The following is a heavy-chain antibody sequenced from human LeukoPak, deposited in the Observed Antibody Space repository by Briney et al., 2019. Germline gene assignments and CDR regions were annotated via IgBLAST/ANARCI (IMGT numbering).Heavy chain of an antibody. CDR3: ARYGLPKGYGIDY. Sequence: TSETLSLTCAVSGGSLSGYYWTWIRQPPGKGLEWVGEINHSGSTNYNPSLKSRVTISVDTSKNQFSLKLSSVTAADTAVYYCARYGLPKGYGIDYWGQGTLVTVSS. CDR1: GGSLSGYY. J-gene: IGHJ4*02. CDR2: INHSGST. D-gene: IGHD4-17*01. V-gene: IGHV4-34*01.